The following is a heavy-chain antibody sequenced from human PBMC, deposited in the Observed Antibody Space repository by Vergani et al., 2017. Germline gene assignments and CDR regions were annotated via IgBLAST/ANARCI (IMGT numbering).Heavy chain of an antibody. CDR1: GFTFSSYA. J-gene: IGHJ3*02. Sequence: EVQLLESGGGLVQPGGSLRLSCAASGFTFSSYAMRWVRQAPGKGLEWVSAISGSGGSTYYAASVKGRFTISRDNSQNTLYLQMNSLSAEDTAVYYCAKTLTVTYSSSWYAGDDAFDIWGQGTMVTVSS. D-gene: IGHD6-13*01. CDR2: ISGSGGST. CDR3: AKTLTVTYSSSWYAGDDAFDI. V-gene: IGHV3-23*01.